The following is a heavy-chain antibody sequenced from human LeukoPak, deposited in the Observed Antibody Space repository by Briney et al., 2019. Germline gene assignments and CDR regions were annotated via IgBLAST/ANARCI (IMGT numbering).Heavy chain of an antibody. V-gene: IGHV4-4*02. CDR2: IYHSGST. Sequence: GSLRLSCAASGFTLSTYWMSWVRQAPGKGLEWIGSIYHSGSTYYNPSLKSRVTISVDTSKNQFSLKLSSVTAADTAVYYCARAIHYYYGSGSYFGNYYYYYYMDVWGKGTTVTVSS. D-gene: IGHD3-10*01. CDR3: ARAIHYYYGSGSYFGNYYYYYYMDV. CDR1: GFTLSTYW. J-gene: IGHJ6*03.